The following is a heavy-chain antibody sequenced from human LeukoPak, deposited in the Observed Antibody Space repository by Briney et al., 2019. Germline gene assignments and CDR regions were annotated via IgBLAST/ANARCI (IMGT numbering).Heavy chain of an antibody. CDR3: ARDYRTVTTREVDY. D-gene: IGHD4-17*01. Sequence: ASVKVSCKASGYTFTSYAMNWVRQAPGQGLEWMGWINTNTGNPTYAQGFTGRFVFSSDTSVSTAYLQISSLKAEDTAVYYCARDYRTVTTREVDYWGQGTLVTVSS. CDR1: GYTFTSYA. CDR2: INTNTGNP. J-gene: IGHJ4*02. V-gene: IGHV7-4-1*02.